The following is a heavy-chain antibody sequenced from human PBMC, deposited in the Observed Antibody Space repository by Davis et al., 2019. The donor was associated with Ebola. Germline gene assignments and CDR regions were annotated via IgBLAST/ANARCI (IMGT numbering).Heavy chain of an antibody. CDR3: ARDGKRAAAGTWIGFDS. CDR2: ISAYNGNT. CDR1: GYTFTSYG. J-gene: IGHJ5*01. V-gene: IGHV1-18*01. Sequence: ASVKVSCKASGYTFTSYGISWVRQAPGQGLEWMGWISAYNGNTNYAQKLQGRVTMTTDTSTSTAYMELRSLRSDDTAVYYCARDGKRAAAGTWIGFDSWGQGTLVTVSS. D-gene: IGHD6-13*01.